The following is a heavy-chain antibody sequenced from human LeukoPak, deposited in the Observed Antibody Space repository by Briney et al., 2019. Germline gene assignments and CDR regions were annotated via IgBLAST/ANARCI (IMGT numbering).Heavy chain of an antibody. V-gene: IGHV3-23*01. D-gene: IGHD2-2*01. CDR3: SKVGSASGYAPTDY. J-gene: IGHJ4*02. CDR1: GFTLRSYG. Sequence: GGSLRLSCAASGFTLRSYGMSWVREAPGKGLEWVSVISAADDATYYADSVKGRFTISRDNSNNTLYLHMSSLTAEDTAVYYCSKVGSASGYAPTDYWGQGILVTVSS. CDR2: ISAADDAT.